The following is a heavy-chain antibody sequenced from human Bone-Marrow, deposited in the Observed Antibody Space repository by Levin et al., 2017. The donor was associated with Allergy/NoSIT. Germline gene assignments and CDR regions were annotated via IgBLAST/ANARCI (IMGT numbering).Heavy chain of an antibody. J-gene: IGHJ2*01. V-gene: IGHV1-8*01. Sequence: PPASVKVSCKASGYTFTGSDIHWVRQASGQGLEWMGWMNPKSGNTASAQKFQGRVTMTVDLSINTAHMEVTSLRSEDTAVYYCARGARNTALVTGIWYFDLWGRGTQVTVSS. CDR3: ARGARNTALVTGIWYFDL. D-gene: IGHD5-18*01. CDR1: GYTFTGSD. CDR2: MNPKSGNT.